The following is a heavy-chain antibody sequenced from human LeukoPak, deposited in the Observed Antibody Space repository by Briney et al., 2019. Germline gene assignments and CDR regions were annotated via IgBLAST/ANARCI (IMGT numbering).Heavy chain of an antibody. V-gene: IGHV4-38-2*02. D-gene: IGHD3-22*01. J-gene: IGHJ1*01. Sequence: SETLSLTCTVSGHSIINSYYWGWIRQPPGKGLEWIGSIYHTGSTYYNPSLKSRVTISVDTSKNQFSLKLKSVTVADTAVYYCARTVDSSGFSSFQYWGQGTLVTVSS. CDR3: ARTVDSSGFSSFQY. CDR2: IYHTGST. CDR1: GHSIINSYY.